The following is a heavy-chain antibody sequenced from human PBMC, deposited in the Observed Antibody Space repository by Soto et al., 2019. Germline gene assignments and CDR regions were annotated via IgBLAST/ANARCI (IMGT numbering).Heavy chain of an antibody. CDR3: ASPGGNYAWVFFFDY. CDR2: IIPIFGTA. D-gene: IGHD1-7*01. J-gene: IGHJ4*02. V-gene: IGHV1-69*06. CDR1: GGTFSSYA. Sequence: QVQLVQSGAEVKKPGSSVKVSCKASGGTFSSYAISWVRQAPGQGLEWMGGIIPIFGTANYAQKFQGRVTINADKSTSTAYMELGSLRSEDTAVNYCASPGGNYAWVFFFDYWGQGTLVTVSS.